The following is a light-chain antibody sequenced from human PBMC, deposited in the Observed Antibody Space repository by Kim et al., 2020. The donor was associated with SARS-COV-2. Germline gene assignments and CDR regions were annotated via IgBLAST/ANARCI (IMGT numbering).Light chain of an antibody. Sequence: EIVLTQSPGTLSLSPGERATLSCRASQSVSSSYLAWYQQKPGQAPRLLIYGASSRATGIPDRFSGSGSGTDFTLTISRPEPEDFAVYYCQQYGRSPRTFGGGTKVDIK. V-gene: IGKV3-20*01. J-gene: IGKJ4*01. CDR3: QQYGRSPRT. CDR2: GAS. CDR1: QSVSSSY.